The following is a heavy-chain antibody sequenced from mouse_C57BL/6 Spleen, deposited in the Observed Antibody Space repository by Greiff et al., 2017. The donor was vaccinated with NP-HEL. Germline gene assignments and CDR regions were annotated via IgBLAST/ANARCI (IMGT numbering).Heavy chain of an antibody. CDR3: ARANWDVGGFAY. D-gene: IGHD4-1*01. CDR2: INPNNGGT. J-gene: IGHJ3*01. Sequence: VQLQQSGPELVKPGASVKMSCKASGYTFTDYNMHWVKQSHGKSLEWIGYINPNNGGTSYNQKFKGKATLTVNKSSSTAYMELRSLTSEDSAVYYCARANWDVGGFAYWGQGTLVTVSA. CDR1: GYTFTDYN. V-gene: IGHV1-22*01.